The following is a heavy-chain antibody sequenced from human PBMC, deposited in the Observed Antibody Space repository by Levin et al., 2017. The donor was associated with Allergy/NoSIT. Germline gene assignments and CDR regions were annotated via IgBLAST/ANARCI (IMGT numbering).Heavy chain of an antibody. CDR2: IKQDGSEK. D-gene: IGHD3-9*01. Sequence: PGGSLRLSCAASGFTFSSYWMSWVRQAPGKGLEWVANIKQDGSEKYYVDSVKGRFTISRDNAKNSLYLQMNSLRAEDTAVYYCARVGPLRYFDWLSNPPDAFDIWGQGTMVTVSS. CDR1: GFTFSSYW. V-gene: IGHV3-7*01. CDR3: ARVGPLRYFDWLSNPPDAFDI. J-gene: IGHJ3*02.